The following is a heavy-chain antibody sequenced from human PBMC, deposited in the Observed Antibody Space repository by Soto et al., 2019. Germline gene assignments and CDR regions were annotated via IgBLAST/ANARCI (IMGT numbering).Heavy chain of an antibody. J-gene: IGHJ5*02. CDR1: GFTFTSSW. V-gene: IGHV3-7*01. Sequence: EVQLVESGGGLVQPGGSLRLTCTASGFTFTSSWMAWVRQAPGKGLEWVGNIKQDGSEVYYLVSVRGRFTISSDSPWKSLYPQVNSLRAEDTAVYYCAGIQNNWFDPWGQGTLVAVSS. CDR3: AGIQNNWFDP. CDR2: IKQDGSEV.